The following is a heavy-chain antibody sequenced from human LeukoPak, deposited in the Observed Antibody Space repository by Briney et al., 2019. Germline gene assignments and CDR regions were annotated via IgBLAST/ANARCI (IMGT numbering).Heavy chain of an antibody. CDR1: GASISQHY. J-gene: IGHJ4*02. Sequence: KTSETLSLTCTVSGASISQHYWSWIRQPPGKGLEYIGYFYYDGSTNYTSSVRSRVTILVDTSKNQFTLNLTSVLAADTAIYYCARRDTGWNYCDYWGQGILVTVSS. CDR3: ARRDTGWNYCDY. V-gene: IGHV4-59*08. D-gene: IGHD6-19*01. CDR2: FYYDGST.